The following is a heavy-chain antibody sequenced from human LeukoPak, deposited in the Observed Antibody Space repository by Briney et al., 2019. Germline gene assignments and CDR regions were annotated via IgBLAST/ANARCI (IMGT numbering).Heavy chain of an antibody. CDR2: ISAYNGNT. CDR3: ARWAGSSSSDFDY. J-gene: IGHJ4*02. V-gene: IGHV1-18*01. CDR1: GYTFTNYG. D-gene: IGHD2-2*01. Sequence: ASVTVSCKADGYTFTNYGINWVRQAPGQGLEWMGWISAYNGNTNYAQKVQGRVTMTTDTSTSTAYMEVRSLRSDDTAVYYCARWAGSSSSDFDYWGQGTLVTVSS.